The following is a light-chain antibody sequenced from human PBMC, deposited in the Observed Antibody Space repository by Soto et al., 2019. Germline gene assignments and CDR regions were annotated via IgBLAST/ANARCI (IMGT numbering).Light chain of an antibody. V-gene: IGLV2-23*01. CDR3: CSYAGSSTHVV. J-gene: IGLJ2*01. CDR1: SSDIGSYNL. Sequence: QSALTQPASVSGSPGQSITISCTGTSSDIGSYNLVSWYQQHPGKAPKLMIYEANKRPSGVSNRFSGSKSGNTATLTISGLQGEDEADYHCCSYAGSSTHVVFGGGTKLTVL. CDR2: EAN.